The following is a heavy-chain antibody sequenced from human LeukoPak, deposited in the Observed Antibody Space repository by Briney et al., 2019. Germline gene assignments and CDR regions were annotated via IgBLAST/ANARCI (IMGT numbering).Heavy chain of an antibody. V-gene: IGHV1-18*01. CDR1: GYTFTSYG. D-gene: IGHD3-22*01. CDR3: ARVKGSGYFWYYYYGMDV. Sequence: ASVKVSCKASGYTFTSYGISWVRQAPGQGLEWMGWISAYNGNTNYAQKLQGRVTMTTDTSTSTAYMELRSLRSDDTAVYYCARVKGSGYFWYYYYGMDVWGQGTTVTVSS. J-gene: IGHJ6*02. CDR2: ISAYNGNT.